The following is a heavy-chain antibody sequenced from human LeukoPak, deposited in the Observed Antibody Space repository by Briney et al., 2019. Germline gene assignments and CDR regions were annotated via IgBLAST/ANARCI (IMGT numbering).Heavy chain of an antibody. CDR3: ARPYYYDSRIDP. J-gene: IGHJ5*02. Sequence: SQTLSLTCTVSGGSISSGDYYWSWICQPPGKGLEWIAYMCFSGSTYYNPSLKSRVTMSADTSKNQLSLKLSSVTAADTAVYYCARPYYYDSRIDPWGQGILVTVSS. CDR2: MCFSGST. V-gene: IGHV4-30-4*01. CDR1: GGSISSGDYY. D-gene: IGHD3-22*01.